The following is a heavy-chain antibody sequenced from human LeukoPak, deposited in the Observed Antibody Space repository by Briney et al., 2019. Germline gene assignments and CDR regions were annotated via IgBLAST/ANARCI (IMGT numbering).Heavy chain of an antibody. J-gene: IGHJ4*02. V-gene: IGHV4-59*08. Sequence: SETLSLTCTVSGGSISRYYWSWIRQPPGKGLEWIGYIYYSGSTNYNPSLKSRVTISVDTSKNQFSLKLSSVTAADTAVYYCARPGYSSGWYQIDYWGQGTLVTVSS. CDR3: ARPGYSSGWYQIDY. CDR1: GGSISRYY. CDR2: IYYSGST. D-gene: IGHD6-19*01.